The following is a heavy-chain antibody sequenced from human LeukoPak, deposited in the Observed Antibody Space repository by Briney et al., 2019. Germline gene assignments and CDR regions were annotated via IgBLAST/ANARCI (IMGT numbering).Heavy chain of an antibody. CDR1: GGSFTGYY. CDR3: ARGLIAARRSYYFDY. Sequence: SETLSVTCAAYGGSFTGYYWSLIRQPPRKRLEWIGEINHSGSTNYNPSLKSRVTISVDTSKNQFSLKLSSVTAADTAVYYCARGLIAARRSYYFDYWGQGTLVTVSS. J-gene: IGHJ4*02. CDR2: INHSGST. V-gene: IGHV4-34*01. D-gene: IGHD6-6*01.